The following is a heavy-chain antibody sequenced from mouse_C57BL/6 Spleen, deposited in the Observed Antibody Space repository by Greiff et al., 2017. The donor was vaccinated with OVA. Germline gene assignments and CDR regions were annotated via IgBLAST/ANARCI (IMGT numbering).Heavy chain of an antibody. CDR2: INPNNGGT. CDR1: GYTFTDYN. Sequence: VQLQQSGPELVKPGASVKIPCKASGYTFTDYNMDWVKQSHGKSLEWIGDINPNNGGTIYNQKFKGKATLTVAKSSSTAYMELRSLTSEDTAVYYCARRGNDGYYFDYWGQGTTLTVSS. D-gene: IGHD2-3*01. J-gene: IGHJ2*01. CDR3: ARRGNDGYYFDY. V-gene: IGHV1-18*01.